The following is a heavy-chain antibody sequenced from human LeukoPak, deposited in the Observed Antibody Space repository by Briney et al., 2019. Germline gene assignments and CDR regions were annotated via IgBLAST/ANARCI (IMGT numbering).Heavy chain of an antibody. CDR1: GLTFSSYW. CDR3: ARALAAAGTYFQH. J-gene: IGHJ1*01. CDR2: IKQDGSEK. Sequence: GGSLRLSCAASGLTFSSYWMSWVRQAPGKGLEWVANIKQDGSEKYYVDSVKGRFTISRDNAKNSLYLQMNSLRAEDTAVYYCARALAAAGTYFQHWGQGTLVTVSS. D-gene: IGHD6-13*01. V-gene: IGHV3-7*01.